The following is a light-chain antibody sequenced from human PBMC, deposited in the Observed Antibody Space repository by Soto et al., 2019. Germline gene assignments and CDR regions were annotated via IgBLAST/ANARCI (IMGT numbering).Light chain of an antibody. Sequence: EIVLTQSPGTRSLPPGERATLSCRASQPVSSSYLAWYQQKPGQAPRLLIFGASVRATGIPDRFSGSGYGTDFTLAITSLQPEDFATYYCQQSYTTPWTFGQGTKVDIK. CDR3: QQSYTTPWT. CDR2: GAS. CDR1: QPVSSSY. J-gene: IGKJ1*01. V-gene: IGKV3-20*01.